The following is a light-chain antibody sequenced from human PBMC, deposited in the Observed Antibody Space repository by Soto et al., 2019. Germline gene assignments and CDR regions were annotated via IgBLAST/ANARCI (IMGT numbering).Light chain of an antibody. CDR1: QSVISSY. V-gene: IGKV3-20*01. Sequence: EMVLTQSPGTLSLSPGARATLSCRASQSVISSYLAWYQQKPGQAPRLLIYGASSRATGIPDRFSGSGSGKDFTLTISRLEAEDCAGYYCQQYGSSPYTCGRGTEMEIK. CDR2: GAS. CDR3: QQYGSSPYT. J-gene: IGKJ2*01.